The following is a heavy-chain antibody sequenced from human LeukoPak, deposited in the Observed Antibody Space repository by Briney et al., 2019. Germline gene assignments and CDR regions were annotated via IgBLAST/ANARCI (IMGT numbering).Heavy chain of an antibody. CDR2: IYYSGST. CDR3: ARWDSGSSSS. J-gene: IGHJ5*02. CDR1: GGSISSYY. Sequence: PSETLSLTCTVSGGSISSYYWSWIRQPPGKGLEWIGYIYYSGSTNYNPSLKSRVTISVDTSKNQFSLKLSSVTAADTAVYYCARWDSGSSSSWGQGTLVTASS. V-gene: IGHV4-59*01. D-gene: IGHD2-2*01.